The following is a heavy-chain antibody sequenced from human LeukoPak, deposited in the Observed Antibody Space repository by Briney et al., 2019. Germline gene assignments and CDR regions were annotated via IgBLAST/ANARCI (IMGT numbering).Heavy chain of an antibody. D-gene: IGHD2-15*01. J-gene: IGHJ4*02. CDR1: EFTFSNYA. Sequence: GGSLRLSCAASEFTFSNYALHWVRQAPGKGLQWVAVISYDGNTIHYADSVKGRFIISRDTSKDTLYLQMNSLRAEDTAVYYCAKDSEDDWGQGTLVTVSS. V-gene: IGHV3-30-3*01. CDR2: ISYDGNTI. CDR3: AKDSEDD.